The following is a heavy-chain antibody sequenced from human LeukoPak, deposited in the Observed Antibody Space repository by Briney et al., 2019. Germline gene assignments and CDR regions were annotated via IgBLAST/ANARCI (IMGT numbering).Heavy chain of an antibody. V-gene: IGHV3-23*01. CDR3: AKDNYYDSYGMDV. J-gene: IGHJ6*02. Sequence: GGSLRLSCAASGFTFSGYSMSWVRQAPGKGLEWVAGLGRTGEYKYYADSVKGRFTISRDNSKDTVSLQMNSLRAEDTAVYYCAKDNYYDSYGMDVWGQGTTVTVSS. CDR2: LGRTGEYK. CDR1: GFTFSGYS. D-gene: IGHD3-22*01.